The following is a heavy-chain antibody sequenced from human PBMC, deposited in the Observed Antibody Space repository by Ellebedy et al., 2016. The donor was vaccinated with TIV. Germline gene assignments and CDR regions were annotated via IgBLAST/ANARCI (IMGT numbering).Heavy chain of an antibody. CDR2: LNPYNGNT. CDR1: GYNFNTYT. V-gene: IGHV1-3*01. CDR3: ARDPFARRAFDY. J-gene: IGHJ4*02. Sequence: ASVKASCXASGYNFNTYTIHWVRQAPGQRLEWMGWLNPYNGNTKYAQKFQGGVTITRDTLATTAYMELRSLRFEDTAVYYCARDPFARRAFDYWGQGTLVAVSS. D-gene: IGHD2-21*01.